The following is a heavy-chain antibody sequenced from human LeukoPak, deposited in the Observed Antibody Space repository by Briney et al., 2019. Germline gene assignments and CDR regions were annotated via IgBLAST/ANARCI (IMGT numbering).Heavy chain of an antibody. CDR3: ARGGNGSGSYGRDNWFDP. CDR2: IYHSGST. V-gene: IGHV4-30-2*01. J-gene: IGHJ5*02. CDR1: GGSISSGGYS. D-gene: IGHD3-10*01. Sequence: SQTLSLTCAVSGGSISSGGYSWSWIRQPPEKGLEWIGYIYHSGSTYYNPSLKSRVTISVDRSKNQFSPKLSSVTAADTAVYYCARGGNGSGSYGRDNWFDPWGQGTLVTVSS.